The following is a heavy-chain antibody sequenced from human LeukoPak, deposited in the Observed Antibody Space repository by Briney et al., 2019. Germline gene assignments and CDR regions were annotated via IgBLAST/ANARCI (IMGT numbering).Heavy chain of an antibody. CDR1: GFTFSSYA. CDR2: ISGSGGST. Sequence: GGSLRLSCAASGFTFSSYAMSWVRQAPGKGLEWVSAISGSGGSTYYADSVKGRFTISRDNSKNTLYLQMNSLRAEDTAVYYCARDRASGDYYDSSGPLDYWGQGTLVTVSS. V-gene: IGHV3-23*01. CDR3: ARDRASGDYYDSSGPLDY. J-gene: IGHJ4*02. D-gene: IGHD3-22*01.